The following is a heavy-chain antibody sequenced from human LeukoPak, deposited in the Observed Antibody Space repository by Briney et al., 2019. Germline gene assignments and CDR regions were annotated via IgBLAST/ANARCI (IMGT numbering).Heavy chain of an antibody. V-gene: IGHV1-8*01. CDR2: MNPNSGNT. CDR3: ARGLGRGATGPEDYYGMDV. CDR1: GYTFTSYD. Sequence: ASVKVSCKASGYTFTSYDINWVRQATGQGLEWMGWMNPNSGNTGYAQKFQGRVTMTRNTSISTAYMELSSLRSEDTAVYYCARGLGRGATGPEDYYGMDVWGQGTTVTVSS. D-gene: IGHD5-12*01. J-gene: IGHJ6*02.